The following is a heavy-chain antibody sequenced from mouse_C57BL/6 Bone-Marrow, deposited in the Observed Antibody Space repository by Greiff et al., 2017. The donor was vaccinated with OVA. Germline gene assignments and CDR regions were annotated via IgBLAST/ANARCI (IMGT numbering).Heavy chain of an antibody. CDR1: GYTFTSYW. V-gene: IGHV1-59*01. CDR2: IDPSDSYT. Sequence: QVQLQQPGAELVRPGTSVKLSCKASGYTFTSYWMHWVKQRPGQGLEWIGVIDPSDSYTNYNQKFKGKATLTVDTSSSTAYMQLSSLTSEDSAVYYCARGYYGPFDYWGQGTTLTGSS. CDR3: ARGYYGPFDY. D-gene: IGHD1-1*01. J-gene: IGHJ2*01.